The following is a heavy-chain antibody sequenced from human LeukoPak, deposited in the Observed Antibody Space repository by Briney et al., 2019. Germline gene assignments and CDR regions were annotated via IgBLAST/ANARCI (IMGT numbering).Heavy chain of an antibody. J-gene: IGHJ6*03. CDR2: IRYDGSNK. Sequence: GGSLRLSCAASGFTFSSYGMHWVRQAPGKGLEWVAFIRYDGSNKYYADSVKGRFTISRDNSKNTLYLQMNSLTAEDTAMYYCAKDRSGSSSRVYYYYMDVWGQGTMVTVSS. CDR3: AKDRSGSSSRVYYYYMDV. CDR1: GFTFSSYG. V-gene: IGHV3-30*02. D-gene: IGHD6-6*01.